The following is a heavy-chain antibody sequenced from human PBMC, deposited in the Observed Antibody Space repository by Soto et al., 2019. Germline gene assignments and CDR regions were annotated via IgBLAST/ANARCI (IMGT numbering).Heavy chain of an antibody. D-gene: IGHD3-22*01. V-gene: IGHV1-69*13. Sequence: ASVKVSCKASGGTFSSYAISWVRQAPGQGLEWMGGIIPIFGTANYAQKFQGRVTITADESTSTAYMELSSLRSEDTAVYYCARPKDYYASSGYYYAVDGVFDYWGQRTLVTVSS. J-gene: IGHJ4*02. CDR3: ARPKDYYASSGYYYAVDGVFDY. CDR1: GGTFSSYA. CDR2: IIPIFGTA.